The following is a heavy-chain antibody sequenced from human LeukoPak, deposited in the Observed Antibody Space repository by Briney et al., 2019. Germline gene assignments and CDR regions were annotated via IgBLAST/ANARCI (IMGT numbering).Heavy chain of an antibody. CDR1: GLTFSSYG. J-gene: IGHJ4*02. D-gene: IGHD2-2*01. CDR3: ARSLRPYAPFDY. V-gene: IGHV3-33*01. CDR2: IWYDGSNK. Sequence: GGSLRLSCAASGLTFSSYGMHWVRKAPGKGLEGVAVIWYDGSNKYYADSVKGRFTISRDNSKDTLYLQMNSLRAEDTAVYYCARSLRPYAPFDYWGQGTLVTVSS.